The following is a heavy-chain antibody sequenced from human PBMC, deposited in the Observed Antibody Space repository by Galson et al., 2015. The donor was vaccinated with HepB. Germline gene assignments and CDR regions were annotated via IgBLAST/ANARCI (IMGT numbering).Heavy chain of an antibody. CDR2: NDWDDDT. Sequence: ALVNPTQTLTLTCTFFGFPLSTSGMCVSWIREPPGKAVEWLALNDWDDDTYYSTSLKTRLTIPKDTTNNQVVLTMTNKDPVDTATYYFTRIRADDDFCSGYLSYYGGIDVWGQGTTVTVSS. CDR3: TRIRADDDFCSGYLSYYGGIDV. V-gene: IGHV2-70*01. CDR1: GFPLSTSGMC. D-gene: IGHD3-3*01. J-gene: IGHJ6*02.